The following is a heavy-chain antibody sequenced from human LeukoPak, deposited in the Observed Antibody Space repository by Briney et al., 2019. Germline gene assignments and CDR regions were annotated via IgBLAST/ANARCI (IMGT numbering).Heavy chain of an antibody. D-gene: IGHD3-9*01. Sequence: SETLSLTCTVASGSVSNSHYYWAWVRQPPGKGLEWLGSIFYSGNTHYNPSLKSPVTISIDTSKNQFSLKVSSVTAADTAIYYCARDLSFDWFPYYFDYWGQGILVTVSS. J-gene: IGHJ4*02. CDR3: ARDLSFDWFPYYFDY. CDR1: SGSVSNSHYY. V-gene: IGHV4-39*07. CDR2: IFYSGNT.